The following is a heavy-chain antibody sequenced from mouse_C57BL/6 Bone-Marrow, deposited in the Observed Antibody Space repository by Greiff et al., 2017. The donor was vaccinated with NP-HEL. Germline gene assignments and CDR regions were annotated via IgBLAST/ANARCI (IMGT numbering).Heavy chain of an antibody. Sequence: EVQVVESGPGLVKPSQSLSLTCSVTGYSITSGYYWNWIRQFPGNKLEWMGYISYDGSNNYNPSLKNRISITRDTSKNQFFLKLNSVTTEDTATYYCASYDYDEDYWGQGTSVTVSS. CDR3: ASYDYDEDY. J-gene: IGHJ4*01. V-gene: IGHV3-6*01. CDR1: GYSITSGYY. D-gene: IGHD2-4*01. CDR2: ISYDGSN.